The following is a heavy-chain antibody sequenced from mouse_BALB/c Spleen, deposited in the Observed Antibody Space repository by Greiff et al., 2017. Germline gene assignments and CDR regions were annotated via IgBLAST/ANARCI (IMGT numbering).Heavy chain of an antibody. CDR3: TRDDYGGNFDV. Sequence: VQLQESGAELVRPGASVTLSCKASGYTFTDYEMHWVKQTPVHGLEWIGAIDPETGGTAYNQKFKGKATLTADKSSSTAYMELRSLTSEDSAVYYCTRDDYGGNFDVWGAGTTVTVSS. D-gene: IGHD2-4*01. CDR1: GYTFTDYE. J-gene: IGHJ1*01. V-gene: IGHV1-15*01. CDR2: IDPETGGT.